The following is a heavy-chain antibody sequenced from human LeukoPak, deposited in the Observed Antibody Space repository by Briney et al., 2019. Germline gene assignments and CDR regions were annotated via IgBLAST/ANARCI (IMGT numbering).Heavy chain of an antibody. CDR3: ASIYGG. Sequence: RSGGSLRLSCAASGFDFSNYWMYWVRQAPGKGLEWVANIKQDGSEKYYVDSVRGRFTISRDNAKNSLSLQMNSLRAEDTAVYYCASIYGGWGQGTLVTVSS. D-gene: IGHD4-17*01. CDR2: IKQDGSEK. J-gene: IGHJ4*02. V-gene: IGHV3-7*03. CDR1: GFDFSNYW.